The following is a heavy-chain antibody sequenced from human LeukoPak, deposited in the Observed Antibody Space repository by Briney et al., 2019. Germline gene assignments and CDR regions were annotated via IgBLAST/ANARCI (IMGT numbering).Heavy chain of an antibody. CDR2: IYGADNT. V-gene: IGHV3-53*01. CDR1: GFTFSSYS. D-gene: IGHD1-1*01. CDR3: ARDDSWSDGRGLDD. J-gene: IGHJ4*02. Sequence: GGSLRLSCAASGFTFSSYSMNWVRQAPGKGLEWVSIIYGADNTYYAGSVKGRFIISRDNSKNTVYLQMSSLRAEDTAVYYCARDDSWSDGRGLDDWGQGTLVTVSS.